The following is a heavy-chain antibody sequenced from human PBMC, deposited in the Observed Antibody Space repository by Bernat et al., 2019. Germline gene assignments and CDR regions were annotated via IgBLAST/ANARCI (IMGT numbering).Heavy chain of an antibody. CDR1: GYTFTSYG. CDR2: INPNSGNT. V-gene: IGHV1-18*01. J-gene: IGHJ4*02. Sequence: QVQLVQSGAEVKKPGASVKVSCKASGYTFTSYGINWVRQAPGQGLEWMGWINPNSGNTNYAQKLQGRVTMTTDTSTSTAYMELSSLRSDDTAVYYCARERPRAGASSYWGQGTLVTVSS. CDR3: ARERPRAGASSY. D-gene: IGHD6-19*01.